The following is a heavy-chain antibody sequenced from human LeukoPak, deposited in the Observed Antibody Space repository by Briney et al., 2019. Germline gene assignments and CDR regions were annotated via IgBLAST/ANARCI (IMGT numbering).Heavy chain of an antibody. CDR2: IYYSGST. V-gene: IGHV4-59*01. Sequence: SETLSLTCTVSGGSISSYYWSWIRQPPGKGLEWIGYIYYSGSTNYNPSLKSRVTISLDTSKKQFSLKLSSVTAADTAVYYCARHGTSGTNLNWFDPWGQGTLVTVSS. J-gene: IGHJ5*02. CDR3: ARHGTSGTNLNWFDP. D-gene: IGHD1-1*01. CDR1: GGSISSYY.